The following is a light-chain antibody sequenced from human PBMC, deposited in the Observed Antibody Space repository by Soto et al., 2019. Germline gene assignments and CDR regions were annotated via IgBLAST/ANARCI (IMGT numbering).Light chain of an antibody. J-gene: IGKJ4*01. V-gene: IGKV1-6*01. CDR1: QGIRNE. CDR3: LQDYNYPLT. Sequence: TQSPSSLSASVGDRVTMTCRASQGIRNELGWYQQQPGKAPKLLIYAASTLQSGGPSRCSGSGSGTDFTLTISSLQPEDSATYYCLQDYNYPLTFGGGTKVEIK. CDR2: AAS.